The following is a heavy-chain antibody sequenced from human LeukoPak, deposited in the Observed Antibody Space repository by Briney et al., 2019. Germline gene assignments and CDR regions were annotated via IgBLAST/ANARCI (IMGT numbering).Heavy chain of an antibody. V-gene: IGHV4-61*02. Sequence: PSETLSLTCTVSGGSISSGSYYWSWIRQPAGKGLEWIGRIYTSGSTNYNPSLKSRVTISVDTSKNQFSLKLSSVTAADTAVYYCARGSDYVWGSYRSTRFHYYYYYMDVWGKGTTVTVSS. CDR2: IYTSGST. CDR3: ARGSDYVWGSYRSTRFHYYYYYMDV. D-gene: IGHD3-16*02. CDR1: GGSISSGSYY. J-gene: IGHJ6*03.